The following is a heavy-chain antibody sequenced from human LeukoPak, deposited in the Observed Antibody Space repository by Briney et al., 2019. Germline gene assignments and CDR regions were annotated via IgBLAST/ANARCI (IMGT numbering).Heavy chain of an antibody. V-gene: IGHV3-21*01. CDR1: GFTFSSYS. CDR3: ARAVGDCSSTSCYGNWFDP. CDR2: ISSSGSYI. D-gene: IGHD2-2*01. Sequence: GGSLRLSCAASGFTFSSYSMNWVRQAPGKGLEWVSSISSSGSYIYYADSVKGRFTISRDNAKNSLYLQMNSLRAEDTAVYYCARAVGDCSSTSCYGNWFDPWGQGTLVTVSS. J-gene: IGHJ5*02.